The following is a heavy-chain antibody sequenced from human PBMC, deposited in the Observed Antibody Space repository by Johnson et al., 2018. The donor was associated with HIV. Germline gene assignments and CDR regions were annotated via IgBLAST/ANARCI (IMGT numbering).Heavy chain of an antibody. J-gene: IGHJ3*02. V-gene: IGHV3-NL1*01. CDR2: IYSGGST. CDR3: AREANAFDI. Sequence: VQLVESGGGVVQPGRSLRLSCAASGFTFSSYGMHWVRQAPGKGLEWVSVIYSGGSTYYADSVKGRFTISRDNSKNTLYLQMNSLRAEDTAVYYCAREANAFDIWGQGTMVTVSS. CDR1: GFTFSSYG.